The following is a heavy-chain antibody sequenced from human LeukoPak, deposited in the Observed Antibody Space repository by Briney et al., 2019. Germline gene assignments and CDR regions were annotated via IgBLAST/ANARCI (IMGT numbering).Heavy chain of an antibody. Sequence: ASVKVSCKASGYTFTSYGISWVRQAPGQGLEWMGWISAYNGNTNYAQKFQGRVTMTRDTSISTAYMELSRLRSDDTAVYYCARDEGYCSSTSCYGTPIQNYYFDYWGQGTLVAVSS. V-gene: IGHV1-18*01. CDR2: ISAYNGNT. D-gene: IGHD2-2*01. CDR1: GYTFTSYG. CDR3: ARDEGYCSSTSCYGTPIQNYYFDY. J-gene: IGHJ4*02.